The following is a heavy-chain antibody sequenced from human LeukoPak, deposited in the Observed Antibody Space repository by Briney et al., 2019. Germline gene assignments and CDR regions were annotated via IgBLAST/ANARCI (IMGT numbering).Heavy chain of an antibody. J-gene: IGHJ2*01. Sequence: PGGSLRLSCAASGFTLSNYDMSWVRQAPGKGLEWVSAIGADGGTTYADSVKGRFTISRDTSKNTLYLQMNSLRAEDTATYYCAKALHYWYFDLWGRGNLVTVSS. V-gene: IGHV3-23*01. CDR2: IGADGGTT. CDR1: GFTLSNYD. CDR3: AKALHYWYFDL. D-gene: IGHD4-11*01.